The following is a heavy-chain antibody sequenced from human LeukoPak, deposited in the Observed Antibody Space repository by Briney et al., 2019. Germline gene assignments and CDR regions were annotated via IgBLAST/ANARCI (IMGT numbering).Heavy chain of an antibody. CDR1: GGSISSYY. D-gene: IGHD3-22*01. CDR3: ARQKYFDSGGYYYFDY. Sequence: PSETLSLTCTVSGGSISSYYWSWIRQPPGKGLEWIGYIYYSGSTNYNPSLKSRVTISVDTSKNQFSLKLSSVTAADTAVYYCARQKYFDSGGYYYFDYWGPGTLVTVSS. CDR2: IYYSGST. V-gene: IGHV4-59*08. J-gene: IGHJ4*02.